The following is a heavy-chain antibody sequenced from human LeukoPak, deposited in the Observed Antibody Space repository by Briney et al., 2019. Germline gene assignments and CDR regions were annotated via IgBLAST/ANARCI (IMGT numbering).Heavy chain of an antibody. Sequence: ASVKVSCKVSGYTLTELSMHWVRQAPGKGLEWMGGFGPEGGETIYAQKFQGRVTMTEDTSTDTAYMELSSLRSEDTAVYYCATKRIAAAGLVFDYWGQGTLVTVSS. CDR1: GYTLTELS. V-gene: IGHV1-24*01. D-gene: IGHD6-13*01. J-gene: IGHJ4*02. CDR3: ATKRIAAAGLVFDY. CDR2: FGPEGGET.